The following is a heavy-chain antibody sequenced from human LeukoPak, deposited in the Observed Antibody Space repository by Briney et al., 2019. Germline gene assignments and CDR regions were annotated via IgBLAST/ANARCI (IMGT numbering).Heavy chain of an antibody. J-gene: IGHJ1*01. CDR1: GDSVSRSDAY. CDR2: IYCSGRT. CDR3: ARRRYYDGSGYLE. V-gene: IGHV4-39*01. Sequence: SQTLSLTCSVSGDSVSRSDAYWDWLHQPPGKGPEWIGTIYCSGRTYYSTSLKSRVTMSVDPSNNQFSLNLRSVTAADTAVYYCARRRYYDGSGYLEWGQGTLLSVSS. D-gene: IGHD3-22*01.